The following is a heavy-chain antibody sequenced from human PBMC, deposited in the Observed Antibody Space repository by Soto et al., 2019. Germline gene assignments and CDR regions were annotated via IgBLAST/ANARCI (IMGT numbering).Heavy chain of an antibody. CDR2: IHYNGNT. D-gene: IGHD6-6*01. CDR1: CDSISSYS. Sequence: SETLSLTCTVSCDSISSYSWSWIRHPPGKGLEWIGNIHYNGNTKYSPSLKSRVTISVDTPKNQFSLKLSSVTAADTAVYYCAIVLRIAGLYYGMDVWGKGTTVTVSS. CDR3: AIVLRIAGLYYGMDV. J-gene: IGHJ6*04. V-gene: IGHV4-59*01.